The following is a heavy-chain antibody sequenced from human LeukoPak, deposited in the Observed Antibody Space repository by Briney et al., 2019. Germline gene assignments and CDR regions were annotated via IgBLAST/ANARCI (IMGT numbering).Heavy chain of an antibody. V-gene: IGHV3-23*01. CDR2: ISGSGGAT. CDR3: ARAALVRGVDYFDS. D-gene: IGHD3-10*01. Sequence: GGSLSLSCAASGFTFRSFSMTWVRQAPGKGLEWVSAISGSGGATYYADSVKGRFTISRDNSKNTLYLQMNSLRAEDTAVYYCARAALVRGVDYFDSGGQGTVVSVSS. CDR1: GFTFRSFS. J-gene: IGHJ4*02.